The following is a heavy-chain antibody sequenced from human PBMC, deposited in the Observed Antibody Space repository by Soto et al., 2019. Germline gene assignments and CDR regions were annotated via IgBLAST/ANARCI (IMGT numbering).Heavy chain of an antibody. CDR1: GFTFSSYG. V-gene: IGHV3-30*18. CDR3: AKDLTSWSSSWTTYYYYYGMDV. J-gene: IGHJ6*02. Sequence: LRLSCAASGFTFSSYGMHWVRQAPGKGLEWVAVISYDGSNKYYADSVKGRFTISRDNSKNTLYLQMNSLRAEDTAVYYCAKDLTSWSSSWTTYYYYYGMDVWGQGTTVTVSS. CDR2: ISYDGSNK. D-gene: IGHD6-13*01.